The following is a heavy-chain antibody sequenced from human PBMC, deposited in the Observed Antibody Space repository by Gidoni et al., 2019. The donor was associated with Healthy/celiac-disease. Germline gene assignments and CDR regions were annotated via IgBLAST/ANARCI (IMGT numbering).Heavy chain of an antibody. Sequence: QVQLVQSGAEVKKPGSSVKVSCKASGGTFSSYAISWVRQAPGQGLEWMGGIIPIFGTANYAQKFQGRVTITADKSTSTAYMELSSLRSEDTAVYYCARSEQLRYFDSLIAFDYWGQGTLVTVSS. CDR3: ARSEQLRYFDSLIAFDY. V-gene: IGHV1-69*06. CDR1: GGTFSSYA. CDR2: IIPIFGTA. D-gene: IGHD3-9*01. J-gene: IGHJ4*02.